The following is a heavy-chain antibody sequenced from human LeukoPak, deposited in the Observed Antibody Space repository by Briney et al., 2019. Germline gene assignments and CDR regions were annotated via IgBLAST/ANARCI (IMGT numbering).Heavy chain of an antibody. CDR1: GGSLRSGSYY. D-gene: IGHD4-23*01. CDR2: ISISGCT. Sequence: PSETLSLTRTVSGGSLRSGSYYWSWIRQPGGKGLEWIGRISISGCTNYIPSRKRRVTISADTSKNQFSPQLSSVTAADTAVYHCATGLMVVTHFDYWGQGTLVTVSS. CDR3: ATGLMVVTHFDY. J-gene: IGHJ4*02. V-gene: IGHV4-61*02.